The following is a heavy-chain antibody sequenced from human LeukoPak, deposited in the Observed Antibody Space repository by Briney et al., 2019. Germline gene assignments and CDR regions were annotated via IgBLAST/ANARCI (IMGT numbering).Heavy chain of an antibody. CDR1: GFTFSSYG. CDR3: ARAGYSYDDAVGSHFDY. V-gene: IGHV3-33*01. J-gene: IGHJ4*02. Sequence: PGGSLRLSCAASGFTFSSYGMHWVRQAPGKGLEWVAVIWYDGSNKYYADSVKGRFTISRDSSKNTLYLQMNSLRAEDTAVYYCARAGYSYDDAVGSHFDYWGQGTLVTVSS. D-gene: IGHD5-18*01. CDR2: IWYDGSNK.